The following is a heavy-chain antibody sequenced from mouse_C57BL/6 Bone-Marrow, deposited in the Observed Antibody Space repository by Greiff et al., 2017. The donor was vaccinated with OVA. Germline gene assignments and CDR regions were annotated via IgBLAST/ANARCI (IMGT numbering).Heavy chain of an antibody. D-gene: IGHD1-1*01. J-gene: IGHJ1*03. CDR2: ISSGGDYI. Sequence: EVKLMESGEGLVKPGGSLKLSCAASGFTFSSYAMSWVRQTPEKRLEWVAYISSGGDYIYYADTVKGRFTISRDNARNTLYLQMSSLKSEDTAMYYCTRVPYYGSSHGYFDVWGTGTTVTVSS. V-gene: IGHV5-9-1*02. CDR1: GFTFSSYA. CDR3: TRVPYYGSSHGYFDV.